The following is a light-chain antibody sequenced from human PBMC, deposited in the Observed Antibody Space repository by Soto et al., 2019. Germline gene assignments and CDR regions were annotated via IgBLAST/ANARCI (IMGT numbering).Light chain of an antibody. V-gene: IGKV4-1*01. J-gene: IGKJ2*01. Sequence: DIVMTQSPDSLAVSLGERVTINCKSSQSVLYSSNNKNYLAWYQQRPGQPPKLLIYWASTRESGVPDRCSGSGSGTDFTLTITSLQAEDVAVYYCQQYESTPPTLGQGTKLEIK. CDR1: QSVLYSSNNKNY. CDR3: QQYESTPPT. CDR2: WAS.